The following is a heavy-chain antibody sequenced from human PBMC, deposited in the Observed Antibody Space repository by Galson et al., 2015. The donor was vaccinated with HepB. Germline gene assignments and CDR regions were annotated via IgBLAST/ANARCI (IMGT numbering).Heavy chain of an antibody. CDR3: ARAPYVWGSYRLPYYYYGMDV. D-gene: IGHD3-16*02. CDR2: TYYRSKWYN. J-gene: IGHJ6*02. V-gene: IGHV6-1*01. Sequence: CAISGDSVSSHSAAWNWIRQSPSRGLEWLGRTYYRSKWYNDYAVSVKSRITINPDTSKNQFSLQLNSVTPEDTAVYYCARAPYVWGSYRLPYYYYGMDVWGQGTTVTVSS. CDR1: GDSVSSHSAA.